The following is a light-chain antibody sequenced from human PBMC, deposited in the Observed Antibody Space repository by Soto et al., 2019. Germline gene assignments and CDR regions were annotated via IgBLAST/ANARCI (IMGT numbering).Light chain of an antibody. V-gene: IGKV1-5*01. CDR3: QQYHTSSIT. J-gene: IGKJ5*01. Sequence: DIQITQSPSTLSASVGDRVTITCRASQTISNWLAWYQQKPGKDPTLLIYDASTLERGVPSRFSGTGSGTEFTLSIDSLQPDDFATYYCQQYHTSSITFGQGTRLKIK. CDR2: DAS. CDR1: QTISNW.